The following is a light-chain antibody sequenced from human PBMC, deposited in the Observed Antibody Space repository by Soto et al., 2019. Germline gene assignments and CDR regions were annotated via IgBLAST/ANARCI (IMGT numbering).Light chain of an antibody. CDR3: QQYNTYST. CDR2: KAS. CDR1: QTISSW. J-gene: IGKJ5*01. Sequence: DIQMTQSPSAKSASVGDRVTITCRASQTISSWLAWYQQKPGKAPKLLIYKASTLKSGVPSRFSGSGSGTEFTLTISSLQPDDFATYYCQQYNTYSTFGQGTRLEIK. V-gene: IGKV1-5*03.